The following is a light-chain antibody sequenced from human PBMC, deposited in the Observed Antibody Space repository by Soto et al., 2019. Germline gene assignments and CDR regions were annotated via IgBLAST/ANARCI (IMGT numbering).Light chain of an antibody. Sequence: DIVMTQSPATLSVSPGEGATLSCRASQNIRDNVAWYQQKPGQAPRLLLYSASTRATGVPARFSGSGSGTEFTRTISSLQSEDFAVYYCQQYNNWPPITFGQGTRLDIK. V-gene: IGKV3-15*01. CDR2: SAS. CDR1: QNIRDN. J-gene: IGKJ5*01. CDR3: QQYNNWPPIT.